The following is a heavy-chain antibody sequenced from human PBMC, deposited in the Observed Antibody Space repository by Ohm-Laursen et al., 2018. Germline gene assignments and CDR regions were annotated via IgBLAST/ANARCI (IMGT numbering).Heavy chain of an antibody. V-gene: IGHV3-21*04. CDR3: AKSPDYYDSSGIY. D-gene: IGHD3-22*01. CDR2: ISETSSHI. Sequence: SLRLSCAASGFSVSSYDMNWVRQAPGKGLEWISYISETSSHIYDADSVRGRFTVARDIAKNSLYLQMNSLRAEDTAVYYCAKSPDYYDSSGIYWGQGTLVTVSS. J-gene: IGHJ4*02. CDR1: GFSVSSYD.